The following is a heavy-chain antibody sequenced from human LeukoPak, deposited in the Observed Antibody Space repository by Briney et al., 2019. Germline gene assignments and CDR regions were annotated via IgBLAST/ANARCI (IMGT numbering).Heavy chain of an antibody. V-gene: IGHV1-69*13. CDR3: ARDVKYYDILTGYAPKHNPDAFDI. CDR2: IIPIFGTA. CDR1: GGTFSSYA. D-gene: IGHD3-9*01. J-gene: IGHJ3*02. Sequence: SVKVSCKASGGTFSSYAISWVRQAPGQGLEWMGGIIPIFGTANYAQKFQGRVTITADESTSTAYMELSSLRSEDTAVYYCARDVKYYDILTGYAPKHNPDAFDIWGRGTMVTVSS.